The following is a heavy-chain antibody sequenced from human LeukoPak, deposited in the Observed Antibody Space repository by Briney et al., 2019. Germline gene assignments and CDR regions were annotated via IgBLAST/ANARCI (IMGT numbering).Heavy chain of an antibody. CDR3: ARGVGSTYYDFWSGPSVGYYYYMDV. CDR1: GYTFTSYD. J-gene: IGHJ6*03. D-gene: IGHD3-3*01. CDR2: MNPNSGNT. V-gene: IGHV1-8*01. Sequence: ASVKVSCKASGYTFTSYDINWVRQATGQGLEWMGWMNPNSGNTGYAQKLQGRVTMTRNTSISTAYMELSSLRSEDTAVYYCARGVGSTYYDFWSGPSVGYYYYMDVWGKGTTVTVSS.